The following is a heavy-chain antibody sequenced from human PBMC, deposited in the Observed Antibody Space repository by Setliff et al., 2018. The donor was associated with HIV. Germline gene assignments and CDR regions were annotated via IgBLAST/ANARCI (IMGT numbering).Heavy chain of an antibody. V-gene: IGHV1-3*01. Sequence: GASVKVSCKASGGAFSSYALSWVRQAPGQRLEWMGWINVGNGNTKYSEKFQGRVTITRDTSASTAYMELNSLRSEDTAMYYCATLDYYGSQTYNLALHYWGQGTLVTVSS. CDR3: ATLDYYGSQTYNLALHY. J-gene: IGHJ4*02. D-gene: IGHD3-10*01. CDR1: GGAFSSYA. CDR2: INVGNGNT.